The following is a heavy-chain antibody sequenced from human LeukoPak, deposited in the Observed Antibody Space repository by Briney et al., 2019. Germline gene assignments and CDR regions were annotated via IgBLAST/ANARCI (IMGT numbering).Heavy chain of an antibody. J-gene: IGHJ4*02. V-gene: IGHV3-30-3*01. Sequence: GGSLRLSCAASGFTFSSYAMHWVRQAPGKGLEWVAVISYDGSNKYYADSVKGRFTISRDNAKNSLYLQMNSLRAADTAVYYCASVGSGWSEAGYWGQGTLITVSS. CDR2: ISYDGSNK. CDR1: GFTFSSYA. D-gene: IGHD6-19*01. CDR3: ASVGSGWSEAGY.